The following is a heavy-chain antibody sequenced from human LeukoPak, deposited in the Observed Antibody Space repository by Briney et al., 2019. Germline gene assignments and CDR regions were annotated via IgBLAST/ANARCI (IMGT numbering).Heavy chain of an antibody. V-gene: IGHV3-23*01. CDR1: GFSFSSYA. D-gene: IGHD2-2*01. Sequence: RPGGSLRLSCAASGFSFSSYAMSWVRQAPGKGLEWVSAISGSGDSAQYADSVKGRFTISRDNAKNSLYLQMNSLRAEDTAVYYCARAGIGGSSTSCDYWGQGTLVTVSS. CDR3: ARAGIGGSSTSCDY. J-gene: IGHJ4*02. CDR2: ISGSGDSA.